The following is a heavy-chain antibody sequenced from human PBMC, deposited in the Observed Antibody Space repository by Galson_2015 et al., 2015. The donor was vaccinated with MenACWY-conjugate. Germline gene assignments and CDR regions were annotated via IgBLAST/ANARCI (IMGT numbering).Heavy chain of an antibody. D-gene: IGHD6-6*01. CDR2: VNSDGTGT. CDR1: GSTFSNYW. J-gene: IGHJ5*02. V-gene: IGHV3-74*01. Sequence: CLRLSCAASGSTFSNYWMHWVRQAPGKGLEWVSRVNSDGTGTTYADSVKGRFTISRDNAKNTLYLQMNSLRAEDTAIYYCTKAAARYSTSSAFNCFDPWGQGALVTVSS. CDR3: TKAAARYSTSSAFNCFDP.